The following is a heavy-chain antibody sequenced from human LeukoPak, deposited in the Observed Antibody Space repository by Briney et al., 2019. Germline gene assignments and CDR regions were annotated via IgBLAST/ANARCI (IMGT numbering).Heavy chain of an antibody. CDR2: IYSGGST. D-gene: IGHD3-10*01. V-gene: IGHV3-53*01. J-gene: IGHJ3*01. CDR1: GFTVNSNY. Sequence: GGSLRLSCAASGFTVNSNYMSWVRQAPGKGLEWVSVIYSGGSTYYADSVKGRFTISRDNSKNSLYLQMNSLRADDTAVYYCAREPGIGYAFDFWGQGTMVTVSS. CDR3: AREPGIGYAFDF.